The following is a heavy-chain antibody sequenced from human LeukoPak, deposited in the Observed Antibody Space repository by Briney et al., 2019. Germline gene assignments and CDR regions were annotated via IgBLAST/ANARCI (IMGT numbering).Heavy chain of an antibody. D-gene: IGHD2-2*01. CDR1: GYSFNSQG. CDR2: MNPNSGNT. J-gene: IGHJ5*02. V-gene: IGHV1-8*01. CDR3: AREYQLLGTVYNYFDP. Sequence: GASVKVSCKASGYSFNSQGMNWVRQAPGQGLEWMGWMNPNSGNTGYAQKFQGRVTMTRNTSISTAYMELTSLRSEDTAVYYCAREYQLLGTVYNYFDPWGQGTLVTVSS.